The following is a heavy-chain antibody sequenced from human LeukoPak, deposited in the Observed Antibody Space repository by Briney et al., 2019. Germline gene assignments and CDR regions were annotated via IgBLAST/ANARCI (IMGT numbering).Heavy chain of an antibody. V-gene: IGHV1-46*01. D-gene: IGHD6-6*01. CDR1: GYSFTSNY. J-gene: IGHJ4*02. Sequence: ASVKVSCNASGYSFTSNYMHWVRLAPAQGLERMGIINLSGGSTSYAQEFQGRVTMTRDTSTSTVYMELSSLRSEDTAVYYCARDPSSGGIAARFDYWGQGTLVTVSS. CDR3: ARDPSSGGIAARFDY. CDR2: INLSGGST.